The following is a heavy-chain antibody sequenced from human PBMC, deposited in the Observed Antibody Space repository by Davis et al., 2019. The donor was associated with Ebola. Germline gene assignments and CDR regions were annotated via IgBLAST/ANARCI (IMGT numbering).Heavy chain of an antibody. CDR3: AKDQYSGTYYDWFDP. D-gene: IGHD1-26*01. CDR2: INSDGSST. J-gene: IGHJ5*02. V-gene: IGHV3-74*01. CDR1: GFTFSSYW. Sequence: HTGGSLRLSCAASGFTFSSYWMHWVRQAPGKGLVWVSRINSDGSSTSYADSVKGRFTISRDNSKNTLYLQMNSLRAEDTAVYYCAKDQYSGTYYDWFDPWGQGTLVTVSS.